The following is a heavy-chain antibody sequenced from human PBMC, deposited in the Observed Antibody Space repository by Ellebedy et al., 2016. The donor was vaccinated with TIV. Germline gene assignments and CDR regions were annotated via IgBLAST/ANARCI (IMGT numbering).Heavy chain of an antibody. CDR2: IGPTSGYT. D-gene: IGHD3-9*01. J-gene: IGHJ4*02. V-gene: IGHV3-23*01. Sequence: GESLKISCAASGFTFSRYAMAWVRQAPGKGPEWVAAIGPTSGYTFYADSVRGRFTFSRDNSKSTLYLRMDSLRAEDTAVYYCAKELVSRSSLSFDYWGQGSRVTVSS. CDR1: GFTFSRYA. CDR3: AKELVSRSSLSFDY.